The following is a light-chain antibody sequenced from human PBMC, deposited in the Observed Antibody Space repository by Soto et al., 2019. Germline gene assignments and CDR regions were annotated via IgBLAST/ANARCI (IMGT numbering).Light chain of an antibody. Sequence: IVLTQAPGTLSLSPGERATLSCRASQDVLSNLAWYQQEPGQAPRLLIYDASNRATGIPARFSGSGSGTDFTLTISSLEPEDFAVYYCQQRSNWPPTFGQGTKVDIK. CDR1: QDVLSN. J-gene: IGKJ1*01. CDR2: DAS. V-gene: IGKV3-11*01. CDR3: QQRSNWPPT.